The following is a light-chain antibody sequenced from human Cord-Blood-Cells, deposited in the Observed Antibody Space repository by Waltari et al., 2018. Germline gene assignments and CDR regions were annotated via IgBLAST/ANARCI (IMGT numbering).Light chain of an antibody. CDR2: GAS. V-gene: IGKV3-20*01. CDR3: QQYDSSSYT. Sequence: EIVLTQSPGTLSLSPGERATLSCRASQSASSSYLAWYQQKPGQAPRLLIYGASSRATGIPDRFSGSGSGTDFTLTISRLEPEDFAVYYCQQYDSSSYTFGQGTKLEIK. CDR1: QSASSSY. J-gene: IGKJ2*01.